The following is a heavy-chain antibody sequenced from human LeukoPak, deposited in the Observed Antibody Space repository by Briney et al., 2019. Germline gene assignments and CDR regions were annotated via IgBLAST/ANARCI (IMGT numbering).Heavy chain of an antibody. V-gene: IGHV3-72*01. J-gene: IGHJ4*02. CDR1: GFSFKNAW. Sequence: GGSLRLSCAASGFSFKNAWMSWVRQAPGKGLEWVGRTRDKANSYTTEYAASVKDRFTMSKDDSKNSVYLQMNSLKIEDTAVYYCARVGNSGGYYNPLDYWGQGTLVTVSS. CDR2: TRDKANSYTT. CDR3: ARVGNSGGYYNPLDY. D-gene: IGHD3-22*01.